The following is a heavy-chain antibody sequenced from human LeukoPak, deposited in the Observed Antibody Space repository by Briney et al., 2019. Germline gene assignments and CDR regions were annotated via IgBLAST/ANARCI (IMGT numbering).Heavy chain of an antibody. D-gene: IGHD2-2*01. CDR1: GFTFSNYA. CDR2: ITNDGGST. CDR3: VKGRIYCCYPSLDY. V-gene: IGHV3-64D*06. J-gene: IGHJ4*02. Sequence: GGSLRLSCSVSGFTFSNYAMHCVRQAPGKGLEYVSTITNDGGSTFYADSAKGRFSIYRDNSKNTVYLQLSSLRPEDTAVYYCVKGRIYCCYPSLDYWGQGTLVHVSS.